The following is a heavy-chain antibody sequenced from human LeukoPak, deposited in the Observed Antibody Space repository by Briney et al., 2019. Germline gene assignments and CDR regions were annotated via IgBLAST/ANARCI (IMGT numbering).Heavy chain of an antibody. CDR2: INSDGSTT. CDR1: GFTFSSYW. CDR3: AREGDGYNYDFGY. V-gene: IGHV3-74*01. J-gene: IGHJ4*02. Sequence: PGGSLRLSCAASGFTFSSYWMHWVRQAPGKGLVWVSRINSDGSTTNYADSVKGRFTISRDNAKNTLYLQMNSLRAEDTAVYYCAREGDGYNYDFGYWGQGTLVTVSS. D-gene: IGHD5-24*01.